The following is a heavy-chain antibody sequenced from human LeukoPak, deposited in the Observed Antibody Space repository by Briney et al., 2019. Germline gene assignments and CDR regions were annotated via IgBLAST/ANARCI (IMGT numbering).Heavy chain of an antibody. V-gene: IGHV3-21*01. CDR2: ISSSSSYI. CDR3: ARDDSSGRYYFDY. Sequence: GGSLRLSCAASGFTFSSYNMNWVRQAPGKGLEWVSSISSSSSYIYYADSVKGRFTISRDNAKNSLYLQMNSLRAEDTAVYYCARDDSSGRYYFDYWGQGTLVTVSS. J-gene: IGHJ4*02. D-gene: IGHD3-22*01. CDR1: GFTFSSYN.